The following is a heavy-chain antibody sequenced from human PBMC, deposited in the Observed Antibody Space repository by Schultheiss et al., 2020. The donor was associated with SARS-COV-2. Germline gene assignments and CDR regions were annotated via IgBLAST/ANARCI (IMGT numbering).Heavy chain of an antibody. CDR1: GGSISSSSYY. Sequence: SETLSLTCTVSGGSISSSSYYWGWIRQPPGKGLEWIGSIYYSGSTNYNPSLKSRVTISVDTSKNQFSLKLSSVTAADTAVYYCARGLRVNIRGVHRNNWFDPWGQGTLVTVSS. V-gene: IGHV4-39*07. J-gene: IGHJ5*02. CDR2: IYYSGST. D-gene: IGHD3-10*01. CDR3: ARGLRVNIRGVHRNNWFDP.